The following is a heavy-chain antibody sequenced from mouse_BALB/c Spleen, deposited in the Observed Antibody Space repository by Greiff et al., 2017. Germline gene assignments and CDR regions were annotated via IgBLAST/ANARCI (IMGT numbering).Heavy chain of an antibody. V-gene: IGHV1-9*01. Sequence: VQLQQSGAELMKPGASVKISCKATGYTFSSYWIEWVKQRPGHGLEWIGEILPGSGSTNYNEKFKGKATFTADTSSNTAYMQLSSLTSEDSAVYYCAITTVVARAMDYWGQGTSVTVSS. J-gene: IGHJ4*01. CDR2: ILPGSGST. CDR3: AITTVVARAMDY. CDR1: GYTFSSYW. D-gene: IGHD1-1*01.